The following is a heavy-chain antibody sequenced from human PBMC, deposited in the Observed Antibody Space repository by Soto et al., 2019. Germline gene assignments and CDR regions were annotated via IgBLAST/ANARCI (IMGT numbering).Heavy chain of an antibody. CDR1: GFTFSSYA. CDR3: ARDADYYGSGSYYYYYGMDV. V-gene: IGHV3-30-3*01. CDR2: ISYDGSNK. Sequence: QVQLVESGGGVVQPGRSLRLSCAASGFTFSSYAMHWVRQAPGKGLEWVAVISYDGSNKYYADSVKGRFTISRDNSKNTXYXLMNSLRAEDTAVYYCARDADYYGSGSYYYYYGMDVWGQGTTVTVSS. D-gene: IGHD3-10*01. J-gene: IGHJ6*02.